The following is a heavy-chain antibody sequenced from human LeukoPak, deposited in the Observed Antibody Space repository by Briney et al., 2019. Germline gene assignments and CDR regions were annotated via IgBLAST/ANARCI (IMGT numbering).Heavy chain of an antibody. CDR2: IIPIFGTA. D-gene: IGHD3-22*01. Sequence: SVKVSCKASGGTFSSYAISWVRQAPGQGLEWMGGIIPIFGTANYAQKFQGRVTITADESTSTAYMELSSLRSEDTAVYYCAGRSYYDSSGYFDYWGRGTLVTVSS. CDR3: AGRSYYDSSGYFDY. J-gene: IGHJ4*02. CDR1: GGTFSSYA. V-gene: IGHV1-69*13.